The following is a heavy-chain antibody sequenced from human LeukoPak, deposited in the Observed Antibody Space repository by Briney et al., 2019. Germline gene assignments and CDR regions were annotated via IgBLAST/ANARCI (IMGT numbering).Heavy chain of an antibody. CDR2: ISGSGGST. Sequence: GGSLRLSCAASGFTFSSNGMSWVRQAPGKGLEWVSAISGSGGSTYYADSVKGRFTISRDNSKNTLYLQMNSLRAEDTAVYYCAKVARRIGNPLSYFDYWGQGTLVTVSS. J-gene: IGHJ4*02. V-gene: IGHV3-23*01. CDR3: AKVARRIGNPLSYFDY. CDR1: GFTFSSNG. D-gene: IGHD2/OR15-2a*01.